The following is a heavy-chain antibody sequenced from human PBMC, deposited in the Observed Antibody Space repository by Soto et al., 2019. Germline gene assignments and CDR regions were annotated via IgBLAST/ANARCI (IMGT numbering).Heavy chain of an antibody. J-gene: IGHJ6*02. CDR2: INSDGSST. Sequence: EVQLVESGGSLVQPGGSLRLSCAASGFTFNSYWMHWVRQAPGKGLVWVSSINSDGSSTSYADSVKGRFTISRDNAKNTLYLQMNSLRADDTAVYYCARGSSSGYRYYYYYGMDVWGQGTTVTVSS. CDR1: GFTFNSYW. CDR3: ARGSSSGYRYYYYYGMDV. D-gene: IGHD3-22*01. V-gene: IGHV3-74*01.